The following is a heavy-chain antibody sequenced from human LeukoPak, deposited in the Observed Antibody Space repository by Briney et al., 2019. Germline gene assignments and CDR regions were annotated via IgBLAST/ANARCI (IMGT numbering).Heavy chain of an antibody. J-gene: IGHJ4*02. CDR2: IIPAFGSS. V-gene: IGHV1-69*05. CDR3: ARVGPLGGSSWYAGILGYSDF. Sequence: VASVKVSCKASGGTFSKYAINWVRQAPGKGLEWMGGIIPAFGSSNYAQKFQGRVTLTTDTSTNTAYMEMSSLRSEDTAVYYCARVGPLGGSSWYAGILGYSDFWGQGTLVTVPS. D-gene: IGHD6-13*01. CDR1: GGTFSKYA.